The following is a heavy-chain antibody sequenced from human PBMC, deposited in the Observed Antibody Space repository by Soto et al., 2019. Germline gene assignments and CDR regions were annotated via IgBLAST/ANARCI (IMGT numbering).Heavy chain of an antibody. Sequence: EVRLLEAGGGLKQPGGSLRLSCAASGFTFKESAMNWVRQAPGKGLGWVASISDTGASTWYAESVRGRLSISRDNSKNTLYLQMNSLRGEDTAVYYCATGRGSGWAWYFDNWGQGTLFTVSS. CDR3: ATGRGSGWAWYFDN. J-gene: IGHJ4*02. D-gene: IGHD6-19*01. V-gene: IGHV3-23*01. CDR2: ISDTGAST. CDR1: GFTFKESA.